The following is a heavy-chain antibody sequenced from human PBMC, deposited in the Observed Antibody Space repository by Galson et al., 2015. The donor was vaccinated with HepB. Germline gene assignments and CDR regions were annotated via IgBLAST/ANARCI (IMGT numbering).Heavy chain of an antibody. CDR2: LNPNSGGT. D-gene: IGHD2-8*01. CDR3: ARDRGHCSKGVCSGTYYYYYMDV. J-gene: IGHJ6*03. Sequence: SVKVSCKAFGYSFTDYYMHWVRQAPGQGLEWMGWLNPNSGGTNFAQKFQGRVTMTRDTSISTAYMELSSLRSDDTAVYYCARDRGHCSKGVCSGTYYYYYMDVWGKGTTVTVSS. V-gene: IGHV1-2*02. CDR1: GYSFTDYY.